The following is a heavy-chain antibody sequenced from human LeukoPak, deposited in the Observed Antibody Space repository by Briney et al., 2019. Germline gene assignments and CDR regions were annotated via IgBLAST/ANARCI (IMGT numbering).Heavy chain of an antibody. V-gene: IGHV4-61*02. CDR3: ASQCYCSSTSCYGYYYYMDV. CDR2: ICTSGST. J-gene: IGHJ6*03. CDR1: GGSISSGCYY. Sequence: PSQTLSLTCTVSGGSISSGCYYWSWIRQPAGKGLDWIGRICTSGSTNYNPTLNSRATISVDTSKNQFSRKRSSVTAADTAVYYWASQCYCSSTSCYGYYYYMDVWGKGTTVTISS. D-gene: IGHD2-2*01.